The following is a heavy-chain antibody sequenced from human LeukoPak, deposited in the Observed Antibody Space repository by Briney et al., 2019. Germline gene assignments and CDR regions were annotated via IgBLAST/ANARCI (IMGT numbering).Heavy chain of an antibody. D-gene: IGHD6-19*01. CDR1: GGSFSGYY. CDR2: INHSGST. J-gene: IGHJ4*02. V-gene: IGHV4-34*01. CDR3: ARGTRVAGHDY. Sequence: SETLSLTCAVYGGSFSGYYWSWIRQPPGRGLEWIGEINHSGSTNYNPSLKSRVTISVDTSKNQISLKLSSVTAADTAVYYCARGTRVAGHDYWGQGTLVTVSS.